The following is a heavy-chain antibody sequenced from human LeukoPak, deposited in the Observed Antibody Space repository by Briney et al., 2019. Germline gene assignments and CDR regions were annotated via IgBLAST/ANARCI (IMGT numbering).Heavy chain of an antibody. D-gene: IGHD2-2*01. Sequence: SETLSLTCTVSGGSVSSSSYYWGWIRQPLGKGLEWIGSVYFSGTTYYNPSLKSRVTISVNTSKNQFSLKLNSVTAADTAVYYCARHEVGYCSSPSCYGGNWPDPWGQGTLVTVSS. CDR1: GGSVSSSSYY. CDR3: ARHEVGYCSSPSCYGGNWPDP. V-gene: IGHV4-39*01. J-gene: IGHJ5*02. CDR2: VYFSGTT.